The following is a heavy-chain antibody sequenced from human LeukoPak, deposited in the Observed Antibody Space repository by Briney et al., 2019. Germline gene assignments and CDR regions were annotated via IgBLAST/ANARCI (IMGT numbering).Heavy chain of an antibody. Sequence: SETLSLTCAVSGGSISSGNWWSWVRQPPGKGLEWIGEIYHSGSTNYNPSLKSRVTISVDKSKNQFSLKLSSVTAADTAVYYCARGTYYYDSSGYPGSHPSPYFDYWGQGTLVTVSS. J-gene: IGHJ4*02. CDR3: ARGTYYYDSSGYPGSHPSPYFDY. CDR2: IYHSGST. CDR1: GGSISSGNW. V-gene: IGHV4-4*02. D-gene: IGHD3-22*01.